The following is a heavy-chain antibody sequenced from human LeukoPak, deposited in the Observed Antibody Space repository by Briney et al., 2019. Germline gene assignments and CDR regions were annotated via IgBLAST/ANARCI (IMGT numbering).Heavy chain of an antibody. J-gene: IGHJ4*02. CDR3: ASHPSYSSGWYEGYY. CDR2: IYPGDSDT. Sequence: GESLKIPCKGSGYSFTSYWIGWVRQMPGKGLEWMGIIYPGDSDTRYSPSFQGQVTISADKSISTAYLQWSSLRASDTAMYYCASHPSYSSGWYEGYYWGQGTLVTVSS. CDR1: GYSFTSYW. V-gene: IGHV5-51*01. D-gene: IGHD6-19*01.